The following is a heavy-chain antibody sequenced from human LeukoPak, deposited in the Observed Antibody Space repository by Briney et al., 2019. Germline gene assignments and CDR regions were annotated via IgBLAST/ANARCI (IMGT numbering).Heavy chain of an antibody. CDR1: GYTFTNYG. V-gene: IGHV1-18*01. D-gene: IGHD6-6*01. CDR2: ISGYNGNA. CDR3: ARSSAEVLNYYYYAMDV. Sequence: ASVKVSCKASGYTFTNYGISWIRQAPGRGLEWMGWISGYNGNANYPQKLQGRVTMTTDTSTSTSYMELRSLRSDDTAVYYCARSSAEVLNYYYYAMDVWAQGTTVTVSS. J-gene: IGHJ6*02.